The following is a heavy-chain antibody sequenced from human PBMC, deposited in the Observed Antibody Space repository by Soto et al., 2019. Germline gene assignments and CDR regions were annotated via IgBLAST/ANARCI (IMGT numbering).Heavy chain of an antibody. D-gene: IGHD2-2*01. CDR1: GFTFSSYS. V-gene: IGHV3-48*02. J-gene: IGHJ6*02. Sequence: PGGSLRLSCAASGFTFSSYSMNWVRQAPGKGLEWVSYISSSSSTIYYADSVKGRFTISRDNAKNSLYLQMNSLRDDDTAAYYRARDNPPPHYCSSTSCQDTEYYYYGMDVWGQGTTVTVSS. CDR3: ARDNPPPHYCSSTSCQDTEYYYYGMDV. CDR2: ISSSSSTI.